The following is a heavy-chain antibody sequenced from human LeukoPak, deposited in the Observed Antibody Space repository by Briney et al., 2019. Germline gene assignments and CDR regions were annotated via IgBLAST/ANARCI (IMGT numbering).Heavy chain of an antibody. CDR3: TSPESFDY. Sequence: GGSLRLSCAASGFTFSNYEMNWVRQAPGKGLEWLSYISSSGGTIYYVDSVKGRFTISRDNAKNSLYLQMNNLRAEDTAIYYCTSPESFDYWGQGTLVTVSS. CDR1: GFTFSNYE. J-gene: IGHJ4*02. V-gene: IGHV3-48*03. D-gene: IGHD1-14*01. CDR2: ISSSGGTI.